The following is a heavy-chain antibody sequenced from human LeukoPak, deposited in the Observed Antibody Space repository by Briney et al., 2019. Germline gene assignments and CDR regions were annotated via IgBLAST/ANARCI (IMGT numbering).Heavy chain of an antibody. Sequence: PSETLSLTCTVSGGSISSSSYYWGWIRQPPGKGLEWIGSIYYSGSTYYNPSLKSRVTISVDTPKNQFSLKLSSVTAADTAVYYCARVAIAAAGNFDYWGQGTLVTVSS. D-gene: IGHD6-13*01. V-gene: IGHV4-39*07. CDR2: IYYSGST. CDR3: ARVAIAAAGNFDY. CDR1: GGSISSSSYY. J-gene: IGHJ4*02.